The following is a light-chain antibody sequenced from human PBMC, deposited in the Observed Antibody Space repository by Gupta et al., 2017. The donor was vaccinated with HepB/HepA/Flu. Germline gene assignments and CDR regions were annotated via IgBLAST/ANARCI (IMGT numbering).Light chain of an antibody. CDR1: SGHSTYA. J-gene: IGLJ3*02. V-gene: IGLV4-69*01. CDR2: VNSDGSH. Sequence: QLVLTQSPSASASLAASVKLTCTLSSGHSTYAIAWHQQQSEKGPRYLMKVNSDGSHSKGDGIPDRVSGSSSGAERYLIISSLQSEDEADYYCQTWGTGIGVFGGGAKLTVL. CDR3: QTWGTGIGV.